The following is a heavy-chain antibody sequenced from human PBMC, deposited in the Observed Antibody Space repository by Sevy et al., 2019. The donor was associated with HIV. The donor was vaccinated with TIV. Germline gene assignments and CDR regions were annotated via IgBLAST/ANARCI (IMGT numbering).Heavy chain of an antibody. Sequence: GGSLRLSCAASGFTFSSYAMSWVRQAPGKGLEWVSTITGSGDSTYYADSVKGRLTNPRDNSKNTVYLQMNSLRAGDTALYYCAKDSDYGDSNWFDPWGQGTLVTVSS. CDR3: AKDSDYGDSNWFDP. CDR2: ITGSGDST. CDR1: GFTFSSYA. V-gene: IGHV3-23*01. D-gene: IGHD4-17*01. J-gene: IGHJ5*02.